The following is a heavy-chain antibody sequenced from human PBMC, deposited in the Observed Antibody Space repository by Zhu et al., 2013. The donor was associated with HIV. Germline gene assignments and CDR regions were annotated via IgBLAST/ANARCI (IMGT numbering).Heavy chain of an antibody. Sequence: QVQLVQSGAEVKKPGASVKVSCKASGYTFTSYDINWVRQATGQGLEWMGWMNPNSGNTGYAQKFQGRVTMTRNTSISTAYMELSSLRSEDTAVYYCARDARYCSSTSCYTAYYYYGMDVWAKGPRSPSP. CDR1: GYTFTSYD. CDR3: ARDARYCSSTSCYTAYYYYGMDV. CDR2: MNPNSGNT. J-gene: IGHJ6*02. V-gene: IGHV1-8*01. D-gene: IGHD2-2*02.